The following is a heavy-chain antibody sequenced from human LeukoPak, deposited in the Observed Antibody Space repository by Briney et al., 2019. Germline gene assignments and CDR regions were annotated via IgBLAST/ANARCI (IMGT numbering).Heavy chain of an antibody. J-gene: IGHJ4*02. D-gene: IGHD6-13*01. CDR1: GFTFSVYY. CDR2: ISWDGGST. V-gene: IGHV3-43D*04. Sequence: GGSLRLSCAASGFTFSVYYMRLVRQAPGKGLEWVSLISWDGGSTYYADSVKGRFTISRDNSKNSLYLQMNSLRAEDTALYYCAAADKFWSPVDYWGQGTLVTVSS. CDR3: AAADKFWSPVDY.